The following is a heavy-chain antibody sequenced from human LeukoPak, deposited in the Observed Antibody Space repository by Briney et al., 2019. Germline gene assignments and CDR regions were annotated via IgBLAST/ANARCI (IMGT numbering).Heavy chain of an antibody. CDR2: IYYTGTT. V-gene: IGHV4-39*01. Sequence: PSETLSLTCTVSGGSISSAAYYWGWVRQPPAKGLDWIGSIYYTGTTYYSPSLQTRATLSFDTSKNQFSLKLTSVTPTDPAVYFCARRPIAAGKNWFAPWGQGTLVTVSS. CDR1: GGSISSAAYY. J-gene: IGHJ5*02. CDR3: ARRPIAAGKNWFAP. D-gene: IGHD6-13*01.